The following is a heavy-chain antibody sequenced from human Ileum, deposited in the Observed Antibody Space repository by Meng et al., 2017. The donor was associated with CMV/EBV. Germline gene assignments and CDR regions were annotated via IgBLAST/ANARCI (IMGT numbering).Heavy chain of an antibody. Sequence: QVHLVQSGPELKKPGASVKVSCKTSGYTFTSNNIIWVRQAPGQGPEWMGWIDTNTGNPTYAQGFTGRFVFSLDTSVNTAYLQISSLKAEDTAVYYCARDGLSGRYFDYWGQGTLVTVSS. CDR1: GYTFTSNN. J-gene: IGHJ4*02. D-gene: IGHD1-26*01. CDR2: IDTNTGNP. CDR3: ARDGLSGRYFDY. V-gene: IGHV7-4-1*02.